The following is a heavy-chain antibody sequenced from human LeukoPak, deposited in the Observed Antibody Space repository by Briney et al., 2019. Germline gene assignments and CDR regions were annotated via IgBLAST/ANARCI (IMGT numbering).Heavy chain of an antibody. V-gene: IGHV3-74*01. J-gene: IGHJ4*02. CDR1: GFTFSSYA. CDR3: AREMTTVVTPGDEAYFDY. Sequence: AGGSLRLSCAASGFTFSSYAMSWVRQAPRKGLVWVSRINSDGSSTSYADSVKGRFTISRDNAKNTLYLQMNSLRAEDTAVYYCAREMTTVVTPGDEAYFDYWGQGTLVIVSS. D-gene: IGHD4-23*01. CDR2: INSDGSST.